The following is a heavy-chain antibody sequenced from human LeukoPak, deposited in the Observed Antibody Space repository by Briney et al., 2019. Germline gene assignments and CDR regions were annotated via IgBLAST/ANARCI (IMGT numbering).Heavy chain of an antibody. Sequence: ASVKDSCKASGYTFTSYVINWVRQATGQGLEWMGWMNPNSGNTGYAQKFQGRVTMTRNTSIRTAYMELSSLRSEDTAVYYCARGGGYPMIFGVVIIQDYYYYGMDVWGQGTTVTVSS. V-gene: IGHV1-8*01. CDR2: MNPNSGNT. CDR1: GYTFTSYV. CDR3: ARGGGYPMIFGVVIIQDYYYYGMDV. D-gene: IGHD3/OR15-3a*01. J-gene: IGHJ6*02.